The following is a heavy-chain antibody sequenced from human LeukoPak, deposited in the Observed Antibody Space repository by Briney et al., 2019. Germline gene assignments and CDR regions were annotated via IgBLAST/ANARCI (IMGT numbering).Heavy chain of an antibody. D-gene: IGHD1-26*01. J-gene: IGHJ4*02. Sequence: GGSLRLSCAASGFTFSTYPMNWVRQAPGKGLEWVSHVSSDTSTIYYADSVKGRFTISRDNAKNSLYLQMLSLKDEDTAVYYRARIRSGYFDSWGQGTLVTVSS. CDR3: ARIRSGYFDS. CDR2: VSSDTSTI. CDR1: GFTFSTYP. V-gene: IGHV3-48*02.